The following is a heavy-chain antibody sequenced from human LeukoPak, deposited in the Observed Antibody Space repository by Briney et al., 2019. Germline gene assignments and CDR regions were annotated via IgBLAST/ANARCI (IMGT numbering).Heavy chain of an antibody. CDR1: GGSISSSNW. CDR2: IYHSGST. J-gene: IGHJ4*02. D-gene: IGHD2-15*01. Sequence: PSETLSLTCAVSGGSISSSNWWSWVRQPPGKGLEWIGEIYHSGSTNYNPSLKSRVTISVDKSKNQFSLKLSSVTAADTAVYYCASQSDGGAYAGWYFDYWGQGTLVTVSS. CDR3: ASQSDGGAYAGWYFDY. V-gene: IGHV4-4*02.